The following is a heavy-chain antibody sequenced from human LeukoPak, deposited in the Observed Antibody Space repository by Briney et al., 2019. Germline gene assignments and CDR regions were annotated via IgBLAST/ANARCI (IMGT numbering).Heavy chain of an antibody. D-gene: IGHD4-17*01. J-gene: IGHJ4*02. Sequence: QTGGSLRLSCAASGFTFSSYSMNWVRQAPGKGLEWVSYISSSSSTIYYADSVKGRFTISRDNAKNSLYLQMNSLRAEDTAVYYCARPSINYGDSSSFDYWGQGTLVTVSS. V-gene: IGHV3-48*04. CDR1: GFTFSSYS. CDR3: ARPSINYGDSSSFDY. CDR2: ISSSSSTI.